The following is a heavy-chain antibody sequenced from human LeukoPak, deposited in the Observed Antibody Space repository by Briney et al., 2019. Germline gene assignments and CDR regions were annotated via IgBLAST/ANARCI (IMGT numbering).Heavy chain of an antibody. CDR3: ARGVQSSSWDTPRFDY. V-gene: IGHV1-8*01. J-gene: IGHJ4*02. Sequence: ASVKVSCKASGYTFTSYDINWVRQATGQGLEWIGWMNPNSGNTGYAQKFQGRVTMTRNTSISTAYMELSSLRSEDTAVYYCARGVQSSSWDTPRFDYWGQGTLVTVSS. CDR1: GYTFTSYD. CDR2: MNPNSGNT. D-gene: IGHD6-13*01.